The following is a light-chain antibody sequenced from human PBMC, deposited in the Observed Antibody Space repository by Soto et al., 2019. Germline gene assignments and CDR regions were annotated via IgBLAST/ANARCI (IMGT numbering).Light chain of an antibody. V-gene: IGKV1-17*02. Sequence: DIQMTQSPSSLSASVGDRVTITCRASQGIRSDLGWLQQKPGKAPKRLIYTASNLESGVPSRFSGSGSGTEFTLTISDLQPEDAATYYCQMCDSAHALTFGGGTKVEIK. CDR1: QGIRSD. CDR2: TAS. CDR3: QMCDSAHALT. J-gene: IGKJ4*01.